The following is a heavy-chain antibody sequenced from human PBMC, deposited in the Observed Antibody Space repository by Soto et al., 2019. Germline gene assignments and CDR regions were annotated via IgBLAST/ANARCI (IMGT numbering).Heavy chain of an antibody. J-gene: IGHJ5*02. CDR2: IYHSGTT. CDR1: GYSISSGYY. CDR3: ARSLLTSSWYAGS. Sequence: SETLSLTCVVSGYSISSGYYWGWIRQPPGKGLEWIGSIYHSGTTYYNPSLKSRVTISLDTSRNQFSLKLTSVTAADTTVYYCARSLLTSSWYAGSWGQGTLV. V-gene: IGHV4-38-2*01. D-gene: IGHD6-13*01.